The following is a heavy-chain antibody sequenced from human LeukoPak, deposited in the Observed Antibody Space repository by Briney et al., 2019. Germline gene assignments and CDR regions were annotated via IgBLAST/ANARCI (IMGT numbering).Heavy chain of an antibody. Sequence: GGSLRLSYAASGVTFSSYAMSWVRQAPGKGLEWVSGISGSGGSTYYADPVKGRFTISRDNSKNMMFLQMNSLRVEDTAVYYCASDKDFWGDYHPLTGIWGQGSLVTVSS. CDR2: ISGSGGST. CDR1: GVTFSSYA. CDR3: ASDKDFWGDYHPLTGI. V-gene: IGHV3-23*01. J-gene: IGHJ4*02. D-gene: IGHD3-3*01.